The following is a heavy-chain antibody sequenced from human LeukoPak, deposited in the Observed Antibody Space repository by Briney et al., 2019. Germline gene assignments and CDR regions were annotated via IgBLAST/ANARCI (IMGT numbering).Heavy chain of an antibody. CDR3: AKDSYPTVVTPGLDY. D-gene: IGHD4-23*01. Sequence: GGSLRLSCAASGFTFSSYAMSWVRQAPGKGLEWVSAISGSGGSTYYADSVKGRFTISRDNSKNTLYLQMNSLRAEDTAVYYCAKDSYPTVVTPGLDYWGQGTLVTVSS. J-gene: IGHJ4*02. CDR1: GFTFSSYA. CDR2: ISGSGGST. V-gene: IGHV3-23*01.